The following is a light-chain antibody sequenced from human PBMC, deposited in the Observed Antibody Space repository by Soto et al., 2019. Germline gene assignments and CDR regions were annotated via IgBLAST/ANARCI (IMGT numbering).Light chain of an antibody. CDR2: GAF. V-gene: IGKV1-12*02. CDR3: QQAMSSPST. J-gene: IGKJ2*01. CDR1: QGISSG. Sequence: DIQMTQSPSSVSAYVGDRVTITCRASQGISSGLAWYQQKPERPPKLLIYGAFTLQSGVPSRFSGSGSGTDFTLNISSLQPDDFATYYCQQAMSSPSTFGQGTKLVIK.